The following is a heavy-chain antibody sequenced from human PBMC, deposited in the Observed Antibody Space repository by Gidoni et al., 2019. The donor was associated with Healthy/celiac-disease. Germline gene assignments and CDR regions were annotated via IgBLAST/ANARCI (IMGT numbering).Heavy chain of an antibody. CDR2: ISYEGNNK. CDR3: ARKREGGMDV. V-gene: IGHV3-30-3*01. CDR1: GFTCSNYA. Sequence: QVPLVASGGGVVQPGRSMSLSCAASGFTCSNYAMHLVRQAPGKGLEWVAVISYEGNNKYYADSVKGRVTISRDNSKNTLYLQMNSLRAEDTAVYDCARKREGGMDVWGQGTTVTVS. J-gene: IGHJ6*02.